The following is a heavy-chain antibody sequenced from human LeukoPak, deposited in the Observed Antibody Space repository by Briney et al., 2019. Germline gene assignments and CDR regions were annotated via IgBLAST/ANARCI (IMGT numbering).Heavy chain of an antibody. CDR1: GFTFSSYG. CDR2: ISYDGSNK. D-gene: IGHD2-2*01. J-gene: IGHJ4*02. Sequence: AGGSLRLSCAASGFTFSSYGMHWVRQAPGKGLEWVAVISYDGSNKYYADSVKGRFTTSRDNSKNTLYLQMNSLRAEDTAVYYCAKDGGYCSSTSCQYFDYWGQGTLVTVSS. CDR3: AKDGGYCSSTSCQYFDY. V-gene: IGHV3-30*18.